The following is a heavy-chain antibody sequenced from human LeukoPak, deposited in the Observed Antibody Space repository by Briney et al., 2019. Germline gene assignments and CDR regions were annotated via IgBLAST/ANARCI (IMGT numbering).Heavy chain of an antibody. CDR3: ARPFVWGLATQGLDY. V-gene: IGHV3-48*03. J-gene: IGHJ4*02. D-gene: IGHD3-16*01. CDR2: IS. Sequence: PGGSLRLSCAASGFTFSSYEMNWVPQALGKGLEWVSYISAMKGRFTISRDNAENSLYLQMNSLRAEDTAVYYCARPFVWGLATQGLDYWGQGTLVTVSS. CDR1: GFTFSSYE.